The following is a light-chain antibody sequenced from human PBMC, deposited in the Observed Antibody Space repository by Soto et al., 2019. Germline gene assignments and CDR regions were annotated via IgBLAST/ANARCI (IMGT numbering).Light chain of an antibody. J-gene: IGKJ2*01. CDR1: QSVSNNY. Sequence: EVVLTQSPGTPSLSPGERATLSCRASQSVSNNYFAWYQQKPGQAPRLLIFGSSDRATGIPDRFSGSGSGTDFTLTISRLEPEDFAVYYCQQYCSSPPYTFGQGTKLEIK. CDR3: QQYCSSPPYT. V-gene: IGKV3-20*01. CDR2: GSS.